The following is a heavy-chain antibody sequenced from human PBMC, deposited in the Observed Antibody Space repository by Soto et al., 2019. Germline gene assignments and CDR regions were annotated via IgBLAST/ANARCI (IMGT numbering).Heavy chain of an antibody. V-gene: IGHV3-72*01. D-gene: IGHD2-2*01. CDR2: SRNKDNRYTT. Sequence: GGSLRLSCATSGFTFSDHYMDWVRQAPGKGLEWVGRSRNKDNRYTTECAASVKGRFTVSRDESKNSLFLQMDSLKTEDTAVYYCARAGYCSGTKCFYLDNWGQGAQVTVSS. J-gene: IGHJ4*02. CDR1: GFTFSDHY. CDR3: ARAGYCSGTKCFYLDN.